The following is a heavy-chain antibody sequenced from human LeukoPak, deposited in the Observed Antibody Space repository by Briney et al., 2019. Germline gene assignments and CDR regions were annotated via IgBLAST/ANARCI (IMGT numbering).Heavy chain of an antibody. Sequence: GGSLRLSCAASGFTFSSYSMNWVRQAPGQGLEWVSSISSSSSYIYYADSVKGRFTISRDNAKNSLYLQMNSLRAEDTAVYYCARDMAVPAAMGYDYWGQGTLVTVSS. D-gene: IGHD2-2*01. CDR3: ARDMAVPAAMGYDY. CDR1: GFTFSSYS. V-gene: IGHV3-21*01. CDR2: ISSSSSYI. J-gene: IGHJ4*02.